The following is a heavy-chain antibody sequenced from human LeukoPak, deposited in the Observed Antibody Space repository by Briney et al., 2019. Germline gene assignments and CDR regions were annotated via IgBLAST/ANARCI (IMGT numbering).Heavy chain of an antibody. Sequence: PSETLSLTCTVPGGSISSGGYYWSWIRQLPGKGLEWIGYIYHSGNTVYKPSLRGRVSMSVDTSRNQFSLRLTSVTAADTGAYYCVRVGDCTSAACHDTRFDPWGQGTLVTVSS. D-gene: IGHD2-2*01. J-gene: IGHJ5*02. CDR1: GGSISSGGYY. CDR2: IYHSGNT. CDR3: VRVGDCTSAACHDTRFDP. V-gene: IGHV4-31*03.